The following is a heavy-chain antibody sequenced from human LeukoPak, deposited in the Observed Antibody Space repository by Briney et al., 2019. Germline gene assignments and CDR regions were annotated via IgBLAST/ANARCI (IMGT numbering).Heavy chain of an antibody. D-gene: IGHD6-19*01. CDR3: ARRRGAVAGTDFDY. Sequence: PSETLFLTCTVSGGSISSSIDYWGWIRQPPGKGLEWIGSIYYSGNTYYNPSLKSRVTISVDMSKNQLSLKLSSVTATDTAVYYCARRRGAVAGTDFDYWGQGTLVTVSS. V-gene: IGHV4-39*01. CDR1: GGSISSSIDY. J-gene: IGHJ4*02. CDR2: IYYSGNT.